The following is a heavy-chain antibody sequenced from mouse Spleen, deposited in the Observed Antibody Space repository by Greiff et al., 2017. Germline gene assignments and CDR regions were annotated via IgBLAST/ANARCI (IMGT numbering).Heavy chain of an antibody. CDR2: ISNLAYSI. D-gene: IGHD2-3*01. CDR3: ARHNDGYYLFAY. V-gene: IGHV5-15*01. J-gene: IGHJ3*01. Sequence: EVQVVESGGGLVKPGGSLKLSCAASGFTFSDYGMAWVRQAPGKGPEWVAFISNLAYSIYYADTVTGRFTISRENAKNTLYLEMSSLRSEDTAMYYCARHNDGYYLFAYWGQGTLVTVSA. CDR1: GFTFSDYG.